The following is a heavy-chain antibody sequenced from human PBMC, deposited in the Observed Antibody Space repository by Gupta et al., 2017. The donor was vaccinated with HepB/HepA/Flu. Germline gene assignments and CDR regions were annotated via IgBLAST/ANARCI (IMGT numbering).Heavy chain of an antibody. CDR3: ARGSGSSTRALDI. J-gene: IGHJ3*02. Sequence: EVQLVESGGGLVQPGGSLRRSCAASGFTLSSHWMNWVRQAPGKGLEWVANITQDGSERKYVDSVKGRFTISRDNAMDSMYLQMNSLRAEDTAVYYCARGSGSSTRALDIWGQGTVVTVSS. V-gene: IGHV3-7*01. D-gene: IGHD2-2*01. CDR1: GFTLSSHW. CDR2: ITQDGSER.